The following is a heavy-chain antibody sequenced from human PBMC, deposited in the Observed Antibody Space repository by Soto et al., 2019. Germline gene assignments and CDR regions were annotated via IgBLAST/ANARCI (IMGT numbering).Heavy chain of an antibody. V-gene: IGHV3-23*01. CDR2: ISGSGGST. D-gene: IGHD3-10*01. CDR3: AKDKLKAKRTMVRGTEGDDY. Sequence: EGSLRLSCAASGFTFSSYAMSWVRQAPGKGLEWVSAISGSGGSTYYADSVKGRFTISRDNSKNTLYLQMNSLRAEDTAVYYCAKDKLKAKRTMVRGTEGDDYWGQGTLVTVSS. J-gene: IGHJ4*02. CDR1: GFTFSSYA.